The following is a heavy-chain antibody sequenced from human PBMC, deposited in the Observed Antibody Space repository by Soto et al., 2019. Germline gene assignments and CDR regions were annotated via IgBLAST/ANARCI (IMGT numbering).Heavy chain of an antibody. D-gene: IGHD6-19*01. V-gene: IGHV4-59*04. J-gene: IGHJ4*02. CDR2: IYYSGTS. CDR1: GGSTSRYF. CDR3: TDMRGQWLPRD. Sequence: TLSLTCTVSGGSTSRYFWSWIRQPPGKGLEWIGYIYYSGTSYSYPSLKGRVTMSVDTSKNQFSMRLSSVTAADTAVYYCTDMRGQWLPRDWGRGIMVTVSS.